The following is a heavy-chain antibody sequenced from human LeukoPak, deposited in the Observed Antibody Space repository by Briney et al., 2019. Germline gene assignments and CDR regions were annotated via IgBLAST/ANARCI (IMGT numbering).Heavy chain of an antibody. V-gene: IGHV3-23*01. Sequence: GGSLRLSCAASGFTFSSYAMSWVRQAPGKGREWVSAISGSGGSTYYADSVKGRFTISRDNSKNTLYLQMNSLRAEDTAVYYCAKSGLFYSSGWFDYWGQGTLVTVSS. J-gene: IGHJ4*02. CDR3: AKSGLFYSSGWFDY. D-gene: IGHD6-19*01. CDR1: GFTFSSYA. CDR2: ISGSGGST.